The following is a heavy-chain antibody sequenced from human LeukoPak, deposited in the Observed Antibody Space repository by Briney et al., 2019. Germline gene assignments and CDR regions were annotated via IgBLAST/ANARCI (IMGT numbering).Heavy chain of an antibody. CDR2: ISAYNGNT. D-gene: IGHD3-9*01. CDR1: GYTFTSYG. J-gene: IGHJ4*02. V-gene: IGHV1-18*01. Sequence: GASVKVSCKASGYTFTSYGISWVRQAPGQGLEWMGWISAYNGNTNYAQKLRGRVTMTTDTFTSTAYMELRSLRSDDTAVYYCARLGYYDILTGPRYFDYWGQGTLVTVSS. CDR3: ARLGYYDILTGPRYFDY.